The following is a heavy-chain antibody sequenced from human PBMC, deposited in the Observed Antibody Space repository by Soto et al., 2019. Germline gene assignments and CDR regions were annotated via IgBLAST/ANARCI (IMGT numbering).Heavy chain of an antibody. V-gene: IGHV1-69*01. CDR1: GGTFRNYA. CDR2: IIPMFGTP. CDR3: ARSEAIFDP. J-gene: IGHJ5*02. Sequence: QVQLVQSGAEVKKPGSSVKVSCKASGGTFRNYAISWVRQAPGQRLEWMGGIIPMFGTPNYAQQFQGRLTLSADESTTTAYMELTSLRSEDTAIYYCARSEAIFDPWGQGTLVIVSS.